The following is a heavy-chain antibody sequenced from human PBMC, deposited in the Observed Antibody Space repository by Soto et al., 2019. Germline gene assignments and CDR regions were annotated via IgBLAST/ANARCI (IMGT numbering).Heavy chain of an antibody. Sequence: QVLLVQSGGEVKKPGASVKVSCQASGFNFISYGINWVRQAPGQGLEWMGWISGYNGKTVYAHSVHDRVTMTTDATTGTADMELRGLRSADTAIYYCARDFWYTSSPDSWFDPWGQGTLVTVTS. J-gene: IGHJ5*02. D-gene: IGHD6-6*01. CDR1: GFNFISYG. CDR2: ISGYNGKT. V-gene: IGHV1-18*04. CDR3: ARDFWYTSSPDSWFDP.